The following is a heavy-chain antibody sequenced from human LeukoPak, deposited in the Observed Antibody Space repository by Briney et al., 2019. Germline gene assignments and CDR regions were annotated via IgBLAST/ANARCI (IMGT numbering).Heavy chain of an antibody. D-gene: IGHD1-26*01. CDR3: ARHDGGATADF. CDR1: GYSLNNYW. CDR2: VFPADSDT. V-gene: IGHV5-51*01. J-gene: IGHJ4*02. Sequence: GESLKISCKVSGYSLNNYWIAWVRQMPGKGLEWMGIVFPADSDTRYSPSFQGQATISADKSINTAYPQWSSLKASDTATYYCARHDGGATADFWGQGTLVTVSS.